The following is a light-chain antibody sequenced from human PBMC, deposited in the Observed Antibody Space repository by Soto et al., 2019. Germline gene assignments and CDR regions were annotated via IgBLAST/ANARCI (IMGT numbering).Light chain of an antibody. J-gene: IGKJ4*01. CDR2: KAS. V-gene: IGKV1-5*03. CDR1: QSISSW. CDR3: QQYNIYPLT. Sequence: DIHMTQSPSTLSASVGDRVSITCRASQSISSWLAWYKQKPGKAPKLLIFKASSLESGVPSTFSGSGSGTEFTLTISSLQPDNFATYYCQQYNIYPLTFGGGTKLEIQ.